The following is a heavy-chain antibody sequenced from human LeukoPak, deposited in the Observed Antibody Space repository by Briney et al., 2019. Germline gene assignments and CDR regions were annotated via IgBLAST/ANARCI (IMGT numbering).Heavy chain of an antibody. V-gene: IGHV3-30*04. D-gene: IGHD2-15*01. Sequence: QPGGSPRLSCAASGFTFSSYAMHWVRQAPGKGLEWVAVISYDGRNKYYADSVKGRFTISRDNSKNTLYQQMNSLRAEDTAVYYCARVPYCSGGGCQRLFYYCGMDVWGQGTTVTVSS. CDR2: ISYDGRNK. CDR1: GFTFSSYA. CDR3: ARVPYCSGGGCQRLFYYCGMDV. J-gene: IGHJ6*02.